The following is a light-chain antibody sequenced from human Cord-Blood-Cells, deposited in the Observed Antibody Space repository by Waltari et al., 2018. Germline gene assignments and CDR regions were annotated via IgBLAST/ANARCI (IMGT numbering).Light chain of an antibody. J-gene: IGKJ4*01. CDR2: GAS. V-gene: IGKV3-15*01. CDR1: QSVSSN. Sequence: EIVMTQSPATLSVSQGERATLSRRASQSVSSNLGWYQQKPGQAPRLLIYGASTRATGIPDRFSGSGSGTEFTLTISSLQSEDFAVYYCQKYNNWPPLTFGGGTKVEIK. CDR3: QKYNNWPPLT.